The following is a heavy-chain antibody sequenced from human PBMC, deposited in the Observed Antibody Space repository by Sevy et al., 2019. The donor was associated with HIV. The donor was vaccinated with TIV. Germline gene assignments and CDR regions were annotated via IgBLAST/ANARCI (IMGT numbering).Heavy chain of an antibody. D-gene: IGHD5-18*01. V-gene: IGHV3-7*01. Sequence: GGSLRLSCAASGFTFSSYWMSWVRQAPGKGLEWVANIKQDGSEKYYVDSVKGRFTISRDNAKNSLYLQINSLRAEDTAVYSCARVPRGYSYGSDAFDIWGQGTMVTVSS. CDR2: IKQDGSEK. CDR3: ARVPRGYSYGSDAFDI. CDR1: GFTFSSYW. J-gene: IGHJ3*02.